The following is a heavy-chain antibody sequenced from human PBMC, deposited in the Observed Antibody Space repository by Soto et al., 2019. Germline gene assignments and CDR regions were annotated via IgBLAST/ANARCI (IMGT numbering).Heavy chain of an antibody. CDR3: AREGYSNYYYGMDV. Sequence: EVQLVETGGGLIQPGGSLRLSCAASGFTVSSNYMSWVRQAPGKGLEWVSVIYSGGSTYYADSVKGRFTISRDNSKNTLYLQMNSLRAEDTAVYYCAREGYSNYYYGMDVWGQGTTVTVSS. D-gene: IGHD5-18*01. J-gene: IGHJ6*02. V-gene: IGHV3-53*02. CDR2: IYSGGST. CDR1: GFTVSSNY.